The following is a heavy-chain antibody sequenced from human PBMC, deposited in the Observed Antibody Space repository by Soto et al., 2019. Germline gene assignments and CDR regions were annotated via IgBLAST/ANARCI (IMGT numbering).Heavy chain of an antibody. CDR2: IYYSGST. D-gene: IGHD2-15*01. CDR1: GGSVSSGSYY. J-gene: IGHJ6*02. Sequence: PSETLSLTCTVSGGSVSSGSYYWSWIRQPPGKGLEWIGYIYYSGSTNYNPSLKSRVTISVDTSKNQFSLKLSSVTAADTAVYYCARVGDSMYYYYGMDVWGQGTTVTVSS. V-gene: IGHV4-61*01. CDR3: ARVGDSMYYYYGMDV.